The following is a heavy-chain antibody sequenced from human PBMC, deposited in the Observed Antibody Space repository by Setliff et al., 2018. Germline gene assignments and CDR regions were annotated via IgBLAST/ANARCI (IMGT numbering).Heavy chain of an antibody. Sequence: LSLTCTVSGGSVRGYYWSWIRQPPGKGLEWIGYMYYSGDTNYNPSLKSRVTISVDTSKNQFSLKLNSVTAADTAVYYCVRTDYSDGRYSMDVWGKGTTVTVSS. CDR1: GGSVRGYY. V-gene: IGHV4-59*02. CDR3: VRTDYSDGRYSMDV. J-gene: IGHJ6*03. D-gene: IGHD6-19*01. CDR2: MYYSGDT.